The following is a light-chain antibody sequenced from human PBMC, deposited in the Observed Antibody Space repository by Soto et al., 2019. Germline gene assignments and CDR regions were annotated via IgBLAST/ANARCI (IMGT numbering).Light chain of an antibody. V-gene: IGKV1-39*01. CDR3: QQCYSTPYT. CDR1: QSISSY. CDR2: AAS. J-gene: IGKJ2*01. Sequence: DIQMTQSPSSLSASVGDRVTITCRASQSISSYLNWYQQKPGKAPKPLIYAASSLPSGVPSRFSGSGSGTDFTLTISSLQPEDFATYYCQQCYSTPYTFGQGTKLEIK.